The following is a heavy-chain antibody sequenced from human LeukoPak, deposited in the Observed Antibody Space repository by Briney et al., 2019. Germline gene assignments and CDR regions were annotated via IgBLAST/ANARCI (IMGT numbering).Heavy chain of an antibody. Sequence: SETLSLTCAVYGGSLSGYYWSWIRQPPGKGLEWIGEINHSGSTNYNPSLKSRVTISVDTSKNQFSLKLSSVTAANTAVYYCARVPYCSGGSCNYYYYYGMDVWGQGTTVTVSS. CDR2: INHSGST. CDR3: ARVPYCSGGSCNYYYYYGMDV. CDR1: GGSLSGYY. D-gene: IGHD2-15*01. V-gene: IGHV4-34*01. J-gene: IGHJ6*02.